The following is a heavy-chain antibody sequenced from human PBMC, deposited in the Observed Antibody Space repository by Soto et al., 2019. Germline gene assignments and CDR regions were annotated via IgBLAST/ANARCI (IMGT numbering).Heavy chain of an antibody. Sequence: GGSLRLSCAASGFTFSSNYMSWVRQAPGKGLEWVSVIYSGGRTYYADSVKGRLTISRDNSKNTLYLQINSLRAEDTAVYYCARAGGYCISTSCSDYWGQGTQVTVSS. D-gene: IGHD2-2*03. V-gene: IGHV3-53*01. CDR2: IYSGGRT. CDR3: ARAGGYCISTSCSDY. J-gene: IGHJ4*02. CDR1: GFTFSSNY.